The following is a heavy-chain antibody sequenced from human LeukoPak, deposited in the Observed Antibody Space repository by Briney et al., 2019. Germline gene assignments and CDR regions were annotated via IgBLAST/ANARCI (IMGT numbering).Heavy chain of an antibody. J-gene: IGHJ3*01. CDR3: ARVDGFGESPLDAFDV. CDR1: GGSTSGYF. Sequence: PSETLSLTCDVSGGSTSGYFWSWIRQPPAKGPEWIGEINHSGSTKYIPSLKSRLTISVDTSKNQFSLKLTSVTAADTAVYYCARVDGFGESPLDAFDVWGQGTMVTVSS. V-gene: IGHV4-34*01. CDR2: INHSGST. D-gene: IGHD3-10*01.